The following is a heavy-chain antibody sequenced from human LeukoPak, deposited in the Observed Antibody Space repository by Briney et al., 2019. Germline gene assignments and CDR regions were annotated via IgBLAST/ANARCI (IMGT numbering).Heavy chain of an antibody. D-gene: IGHD6-13*01. CDR3: AKGSLSIAAAMVQVY. J-gene: IGHJ4*02. CDR2: IRYDGSNK. V-gene: IGHV3-30*02. CDR1: GFTFSSYG. Sequence: GGSLRLSCAASGFTFSSYGMHWVRQAPGKGLEWVAFIRYDGSNKYYADSVKGRFTISRDNSKNTLYLQMNSLRAEDTAVYYCAKGSLSIAAAMVQVYWGQGILVTVSS.